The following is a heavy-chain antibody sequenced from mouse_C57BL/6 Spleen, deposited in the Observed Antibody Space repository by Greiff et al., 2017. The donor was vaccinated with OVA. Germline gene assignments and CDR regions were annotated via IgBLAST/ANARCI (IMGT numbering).Heavy chain of an antibody. Sequence: VQLQQPGAELVRPGTSVKLSCKASGYTFTSYWMHWVKQRPGQGLEWIGVIDPSDSYTNYNQKFKGKATLTVDTSSSTAYMQLSSLTSEHSAVYYCARWGWSHEKNYFDYWGQGTTLTVSS. V-gene: IGHV1-59*01. J-gene: IGHJ2*01. CDR3: ARWGWSHEKNYFDY. D-gene: IGHD1-1*02. CDR1: GYTFTSYW. CDR2: IDPSDSYT.